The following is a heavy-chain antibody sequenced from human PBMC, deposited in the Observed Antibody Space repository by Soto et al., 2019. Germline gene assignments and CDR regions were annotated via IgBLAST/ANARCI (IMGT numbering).Heavy chain of an antibody. CDR3: ARSFNAWSGYYFAYYYYGMDV. V-gene: IGHV3-13*01. D-gene: IGHD3-3*01. Sequence: PGGSLRLSCAASGFTLSSYDMHWVRQATGKGLEWVPAIGTAGDTYYPGSVKGRFTISRENAKNSLYLQMNSLRAEDTAVYYCARSFNAWSGYYFAYYYYGMDVWGQGTTVTVSS. CDR2: IGTAGDT. CDR1: GFTLSSYD. J-gene: IGHJ6*02.